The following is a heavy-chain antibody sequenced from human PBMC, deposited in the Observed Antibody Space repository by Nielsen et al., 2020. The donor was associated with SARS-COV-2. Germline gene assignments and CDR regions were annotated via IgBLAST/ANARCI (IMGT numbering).Heavy chain of an antibody. CDR3: ARIFLELRLFYYYYYMDV. Sequence: SGPTLVKLTETLTLTCTVSGFSLNNRLGVSCIRQAPGKALEWLAHIFANDAKSYSNSLKSRLTISKDTSESQVVLTVTNVDPADTATYYCARIFLELRLFYYYYYMDVWGKGTTVTVSS. J-gene: IGHJ6*03. CDR2: IFANDAK. CDR1: GFSLNNRLG. D-gene: IGHD1-7*01. V-gene: IGHV2-26*01.